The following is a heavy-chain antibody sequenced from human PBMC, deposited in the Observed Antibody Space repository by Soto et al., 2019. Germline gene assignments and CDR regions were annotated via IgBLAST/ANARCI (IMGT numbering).Heavy chain of an antibody. D-gene: IGHD3-3*01. CDR1: GFTFSSYS. CDR3: ARNTAPPFVVFGVVIHPGIDY. J-gene: IGHJ4*02. V-gene: IGHV3-21*01. CDR2: ISSSSSYI. Sequence: GGSLRLSCAASGFTFSSYSMNWVRQAPGKGLEWVSSISSSSSYIYYADSVKGRFTISRDNAKNSLYLQMNSLRAEDTAVYYCARNTAPPFVVFGVVIHPGIDYWGQGTLVTVSS.